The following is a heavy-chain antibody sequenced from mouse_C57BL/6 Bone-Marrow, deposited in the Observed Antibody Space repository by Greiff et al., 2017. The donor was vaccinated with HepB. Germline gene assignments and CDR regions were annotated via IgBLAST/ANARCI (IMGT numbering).Heavy chain of an antibody. V-gene: IGHV5-2*01. D-gene: IGHD2-3*01. CDR1: EYEFPSHD. Sequence: EVQRVESGGGLVQPGESLKLSCESNEYEFPSHDMSWVRKTPEKRLVLVAASNSDGGSTYYPDTMERRFIISRDNTKKTLYLQMSSLRSEDTALYYCARLGYDGYYDYAMDYWGQGTSVTVSS. CDR2: SNSDGGST. J-gene: IGHJ4*01. CDR3: ARLGYDGYYDYAMDY.